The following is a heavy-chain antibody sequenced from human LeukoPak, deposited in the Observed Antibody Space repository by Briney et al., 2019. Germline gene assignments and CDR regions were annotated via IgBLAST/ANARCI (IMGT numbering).Heavy chain of an antibody. D-gene: IGHD3-22*01. J-gene: IGHJ4*02. CDR1: GFTFSSYA. CDR2: IIGSGGST. V-gene: IGHV3-23*01. Sequence: PGRSLRLSCAASGFTFSSYAMHWVRQAPGKGLEWVSAIIGSGGSTYYADSVKGRFTISRDNSKNTLYLQMNSLRAEDTAVYYCAKGTYYYDSSGYYGGYYFDYWGQGTLVTVSS. CDR3: AKGTYYYDSSGYYGGYYFDY.